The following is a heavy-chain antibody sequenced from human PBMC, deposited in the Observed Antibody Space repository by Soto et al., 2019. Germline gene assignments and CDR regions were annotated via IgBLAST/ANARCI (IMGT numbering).Heavy chain of an antibody. V-gene: IGHV4-31*01. CDR2: LYYSGST. Sequence: QVQLQESGPGLVRPSQTLSLTCTVSGGSLSSGGYYSTWIRQHPGKGLEWIGYLYYSGSTYYKPSKKRLVTTLANMDQDHFSPEPSALNGAGRAGLSCVRAPAPLVFDDWGQGTLVTVSS. CDR1: GGSLSSGGYY. J-gene: IGHJ4*02. CDR3: VRAPAPLVFDD.